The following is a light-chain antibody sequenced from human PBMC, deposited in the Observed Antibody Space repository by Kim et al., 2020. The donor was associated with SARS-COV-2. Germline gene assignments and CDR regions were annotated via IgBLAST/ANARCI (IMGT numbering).Light chain of an antibody. CDR2: DAS. CDR1: QSITTY. CDR3: HHRSDWPLT. Sequence: EIVLTQSPATLSLCPGERATLSCRASQSITTYLAWYQQKPGQAPRLLIYDASNRATGIPARFSGSGSGTDFTLTISSLEREDFAVYYCHHRSDWPLTFGGGTKVDIK. V-gene: IGKV3-11*01. J-gene: IGKJ4*01.